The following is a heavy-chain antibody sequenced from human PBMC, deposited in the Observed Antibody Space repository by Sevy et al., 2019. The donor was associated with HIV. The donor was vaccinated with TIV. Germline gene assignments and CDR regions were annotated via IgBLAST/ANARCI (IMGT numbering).Heavy chain of an antibody. Sequence: SDTLSLTCAVYGGSFSGYYWSWIRQPPGKGLEWIGEINHSGSTNYNPSLKSRVTISVDTSKNQFSLKLSSVTAADTAVYYCARKPIFGVVIKGYYFDYWGQGTLVTVSS. J-gene: IGHJ4*02. CDR2: INHSGST. D-gene: IGHD3-3*01. CDR3: ARKPIFGVVIKGYYFDY. V-gene: IGHV4-34*01. CDR1: GGSFSGYY.